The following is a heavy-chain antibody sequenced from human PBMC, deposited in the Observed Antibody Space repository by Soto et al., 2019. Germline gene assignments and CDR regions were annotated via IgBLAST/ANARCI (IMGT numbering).Heavy chain of an antibody. CDR3: AREVGATLNCFDP. J-gene: IGHJ5*02. Sequence: SVKVSCKASGGTFSSYAISWVRQAPGQGLEWMGGIIPIFGTANYAQKFQGRVTITADESTSTAYMELSSLRSEDTAVYYCAREVGATLNCFDPWGQRTLVTVSS. CDR2: IIPIFGTA. CDR1: GGTFSSYA. D-gene: IGHD1-26*01. V-gene: IGHV1-69*13.